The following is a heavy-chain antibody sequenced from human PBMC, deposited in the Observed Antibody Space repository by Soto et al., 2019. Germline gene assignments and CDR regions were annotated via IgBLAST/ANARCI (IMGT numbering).Heavy chain of an antibody. D-gene: IGHD2-15*01. CDR2: ISSSSSYI. V-gene: IGHV3-21*01. CDR3: ARDKAVVVVAATDFDY. J-gene: IGHJ4*02. CDR1: GFTFSSYS. Sequence: GGSLRLSCAASGFTFSSYSMNWVRQAPGKGLEWVSSISSSSSYIYYADSVKGRFTISRDNAKNSLYLQMNSLRAEDTAVYYCARDKAVVVVAATDFDYWGQGTLVTVSS.